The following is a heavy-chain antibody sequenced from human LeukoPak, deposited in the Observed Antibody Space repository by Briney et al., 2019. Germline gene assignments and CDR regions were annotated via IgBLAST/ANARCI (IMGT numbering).Heavy chain of an antibody. D-gene: IGHD1-1*01. Sequence: GGSLRLSCAASGFTVSSNYMNWVRQAPGKGLEWVSVIYSGGSTSYADSVKGRFTISRDNSKNTVYLQMNNLRVEDTAVYYCARMEDIWYYFDYWGQGTLVTVSS. CDR2: IYSGGST. V-gene: IGHV3-66*01. J-gene: IGHJ4*02. CDR1: GFTVSSNY. CDR3: ARMEDIWYYFDY.